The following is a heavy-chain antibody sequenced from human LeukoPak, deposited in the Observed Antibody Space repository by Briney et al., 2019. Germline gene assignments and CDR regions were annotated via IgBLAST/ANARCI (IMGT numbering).Heavy chain of an antibody. CDR3: ARHVSSSDFYFDY. CDR2: IYYSGST. J-gene: IGHJ4*02. CDR1: GGSISSYY. D-gene: IGHD2-2*01. Sequence: SETLSLTCTVSGGSISSYYWSWIRQPPGKGLEWIGYIYYSGSTNYNPSLKSRVTMSVDTSKNQFSLKLSSVTAADTAVYYCARHVSSSDFYFDYWGQGTLVTVSS. V-gene: IGHV4-59*08.